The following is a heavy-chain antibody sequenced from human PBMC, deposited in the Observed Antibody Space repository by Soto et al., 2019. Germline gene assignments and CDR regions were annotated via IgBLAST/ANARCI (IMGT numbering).Heavy chain of an antibody. CDR2: IILPFGTA. CDR3: SRGPDYAGYIDD. D-gene: IGHD4-17*01. V-gene: IGHV1-69*13. CDR1: EGTFSNHA. J-gene: IGHJ4*02. Sequence: SVKVSCKASEGTFSNHAINWVRQAPGQGPEWMGGIILPFGTANYAQNFQGRVTITADESMTTAYLELNGLRSEDTAVYYCSRGPDYAGYIDDWGQGSLVTVSS.